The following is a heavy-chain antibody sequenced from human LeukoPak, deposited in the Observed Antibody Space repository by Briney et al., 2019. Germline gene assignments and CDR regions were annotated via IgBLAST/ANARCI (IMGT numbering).Heavy chain of an antibody. CDR3: ARDANYYDSSGYPKYYFDY. CDR2: IYTSGST. D-gene: IGHD3-22*01. V-gene: IGHV4-4*07. J-gene: IGHJ4*02. CDR1: GVSISSYY. Sequence: SETLSLTCTVSGVSISSYYWSWIRQPAGKGLEWIGRIYTSGSTNYNPSLKSRVTMSVDTSKNQFSLKLSSVTAADTAVYYCARDANYYDSSGYPKYYFDYGGQGTLVTVSS.